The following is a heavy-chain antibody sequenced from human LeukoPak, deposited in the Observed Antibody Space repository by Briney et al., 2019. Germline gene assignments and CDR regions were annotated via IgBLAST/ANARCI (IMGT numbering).Heavy chain of an antibody. CDR2: INRYTTTT. CDR3: TRDPQALDF. J-gene: IGHJ4*02. V-gene: IGHV3-48*01. CDR1: GFSFSSYS. Sequence: PGGSLRLSCAASGFSFSSYSMNWVRQAPGKGLEWVAYINRYTTTTYYADPVKGRFTISRDNAKNPLYLQMNSLRVEDTAVYFCTRDPQALDFWGQGTLVTVSS.